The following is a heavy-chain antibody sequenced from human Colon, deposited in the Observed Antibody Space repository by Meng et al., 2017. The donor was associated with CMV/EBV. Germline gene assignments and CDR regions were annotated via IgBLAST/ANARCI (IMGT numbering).Heavy chain of an antibody. CDR3: TREGFPYYFDSSGYYSFDY. D-gene: IGHD3-22*01. CDR1: NCAA. V-gene: IGHV6-1*01. CDR2: TYYRSKWYN. J-gene: IGHJ4*02. Sequence: NCAAWNWIRQSPSRGLEWLGRTYYRSKWYNDYAVSVKSRITINPDTSKNQFSLQLNSVTPEDTAVYYCTREGFPYYFDSSGYYSFDYWGQGTLVTVS.